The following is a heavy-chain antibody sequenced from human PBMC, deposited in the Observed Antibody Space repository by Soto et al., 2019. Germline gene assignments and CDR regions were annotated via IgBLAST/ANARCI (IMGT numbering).Heavy chain of an antibody. J-gene: IGHJ5*02. CDR1: GGSISSYY. CDR2: IYYSGST. CDR3: ARLPEVNWFDP. V-gene: IGHV4-59*01. Sequence: SETLSLTCTVSGGSISSYYWSWIRQPPGKGLEWIGYIYYSGSTNYNPSLKSRVTISVDTSKNQFSLKLSSVTAADTAVYYCARLPEVNWFDPWGQGTLVTVSS.